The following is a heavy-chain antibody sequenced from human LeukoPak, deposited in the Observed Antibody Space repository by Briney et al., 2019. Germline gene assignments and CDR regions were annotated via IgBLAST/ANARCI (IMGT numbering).Heavy chain of an antibody. J-gene: IGHJ4*02. D-gene: IGHD3-3*01. CDR3: ARGPFGSGYYFPFDY. V-gene: IGHV4-59*12. CDR1: GGSISSYY. Sequence: PSETLSLTCTVSGGSISSYYWSWIRQPPGKGLEWIGYIYYSGSTYYNPSLRSRVTMSVDTSTNQFSLKLSSVTAADTAVYYCARGPFGSGYYFPFDYWGQGTLVTVSS. CDR2: IYYSGST.